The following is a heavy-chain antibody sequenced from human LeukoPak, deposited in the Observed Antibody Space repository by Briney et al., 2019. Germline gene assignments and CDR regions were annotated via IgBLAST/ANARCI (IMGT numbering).Heavy chain of an antibody. Sequence: GESLRISCKGSGYSFTSYWIGWVRQMPGKGLEWMGIIYPGDSDTRYSPSFQDQVTISADKSISTAYLQWSSLKASDTAMYYCARHRAIGVRGVPWVGPNWFDPWGQGTLVTVSS. CDR2: IYPGDSDT. D-gene: IGHD3-10*01. CDR1: GYSFTSYW. J-gene: IGHJ5*02. CDR3: ARHRAIGVRGVPWVGPNWFDP. V-gene: IGHV5-51*01.